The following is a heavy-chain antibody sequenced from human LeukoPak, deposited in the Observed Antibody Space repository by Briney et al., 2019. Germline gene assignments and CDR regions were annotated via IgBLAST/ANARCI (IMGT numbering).Heavy chain of an antibody. CDR2: ISSGGSIM. Sequence: GGSLRLSCAASGFNFSDYYMTWIRQAPGKGLEWVSYISSGGSIMQYAESVQGRFSISRDNGKKSLSLQMNNLRVEDTAVYYYARWSLSIYYYYMDVWGQGTTVTVSS. CDR3: ARWSLSIYYYYMDV. V-gene: IGHV3-11*04. CDR1: GFNFSDYY. J-gene: IGHJ6*03.